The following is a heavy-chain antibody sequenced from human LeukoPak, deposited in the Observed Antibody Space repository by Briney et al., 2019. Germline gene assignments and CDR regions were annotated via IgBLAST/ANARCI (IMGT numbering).Heavy chain of an antibody. Sequence: PGGSLRLSCAASGFTFSSYAMSWVRQTPGKGLEWVSAISGSGVSTYYADSVKGRFTVSRDNSKNTLHLQMNSLRAGDTAVYYCAKLPSYYYESSGYYYFDYWGQGTLVTVSS. V-gene: IGHV3-23*01. CDR3: AKLPSYYYESSGYYYFDY. J-gene: IGHJ4*02. CDR1: GFTFSSYA. CDR2: ISGSGVST. D-gene: IGHD3-22*01.